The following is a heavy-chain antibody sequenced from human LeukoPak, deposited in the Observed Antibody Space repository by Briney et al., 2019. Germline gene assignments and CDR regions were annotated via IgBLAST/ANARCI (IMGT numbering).Heavy chain of an antibody. CDR3: AREWAWRGLSTADDYYGMDV. D-gene: IGHD3-3*01. V-gene: IGHV1-2*04. Sequence: ASVKVSCKASGYTFTGYYMHWVRQAPGQGLEWMGWINPNSGGTNYAQKFQGWVTMTRDTSISTAYMELSRLRSDDTAVYYCAREWAWRGLSTADDYYGMDVWGQGTTVTVSS. J-gene: IGHJ6*02. CDR1: GYTFTGYY. CDR2: INPNSGGT.